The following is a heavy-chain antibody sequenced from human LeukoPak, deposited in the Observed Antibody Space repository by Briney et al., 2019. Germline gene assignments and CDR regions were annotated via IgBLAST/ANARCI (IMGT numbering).Heavy chain of an antibody. CDR3: ASRASGYSYGYPYYHFDY. D-gene: IGHD5-18*01. V-gene: IGHV3-48*03. CDR2: ISSSGSTI. Sequence: PGGSLRLSCAASGFTASSYEMNWVRQAPGKWLEWVSYISSSGSTIYYADSVKGRFTISRDNAKNSLYLQMNSLRAEDTAVYYCASRASGYSYGYPYYHFDYWGQGTLVTGSS. CDR1: GFTASSYE. J-gene: IGHJ4*02.